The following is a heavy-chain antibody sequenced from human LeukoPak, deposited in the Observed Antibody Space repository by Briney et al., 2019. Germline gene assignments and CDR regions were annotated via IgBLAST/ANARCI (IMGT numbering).Heavy chain of an antibody. V-gene: IGHV3-30*04. Sequence: PGGSLRLSCAASGFTFSSYAMHWVRQAPGKGLEWVAVILYDGSNKYYADSVKGRFTISRDNSKNTLYLQMNSLRAEDTAVYYCARDSLRHHDYGDYDYWGQGTLVTVSS. D-gene: IGHD4-17*01. J-gene: IGHJ4*02. CDR1: GFTFSSYA. CDR3: ARDSLRHHDYGDYDY. CDR2: ILYDGSNK.